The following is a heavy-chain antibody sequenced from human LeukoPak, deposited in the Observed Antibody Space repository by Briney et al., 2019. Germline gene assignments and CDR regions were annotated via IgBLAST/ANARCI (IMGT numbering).Heavy chain of an antibody. Sequence: SETLSLTCTVSGGSISTYYWSWIRQPAGKGLEWIGRIYTSGSTNYNPSLKSRVTMSVDTSKNQFSLKLSSVTAADTAVYYCARERGYCSGGSSKLCWFDPWGQGTLVTVSS. CDR3: ARERGYCSGGSSKLCWFDP. CDR1: GGSISTYY. D-gene: IGHD2-15*01. CDR2: IYTSGST. V-gene: IGHV4-4*07. J-gene: IGHJ5*02.